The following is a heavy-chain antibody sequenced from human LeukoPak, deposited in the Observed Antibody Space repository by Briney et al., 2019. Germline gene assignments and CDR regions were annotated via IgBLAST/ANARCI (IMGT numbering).Heavy chain of an antibody. J-gene: IGHJ4*02. CDR3: ASGTVGNYALDY. Sequence: GGSLRLSSAASGLTFSRYNMNWVRQAPGKGLEWVSSIGTSSNNIYYTDSVKGRFTISRDNAKNSLYLQVDSLRVEDTAVYFCASGTVGNYALDYWGQGTLVTVSS. D-gene: IGHD1-7*01. CDR1: GLTFSRYN. V-gene: IGHV3-21*01. CDR2: IGTSSNNI.